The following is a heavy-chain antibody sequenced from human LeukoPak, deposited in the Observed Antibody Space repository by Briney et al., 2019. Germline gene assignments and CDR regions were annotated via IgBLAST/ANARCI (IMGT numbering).Heavy chain of an antibody. J-gene: IGHJ4*02. CDR3: ARDRGKAVAGPHAIDY. CDR1: GFTFSDYY. V-gene: IGHV3-11*04. CDR2: ISSSGSTI. Sequence: GGSLRLSCAASGFTFSDYYMSWIRQAPGKGLEWVSYISSSGSTIYYADSVKGRFTISRDNAKNSLYLQMNSLRAEDTAVYYCARDRGKAVAGPHAIDYWGQGTLVTVSS. D-gene: IGHD6-19*01.